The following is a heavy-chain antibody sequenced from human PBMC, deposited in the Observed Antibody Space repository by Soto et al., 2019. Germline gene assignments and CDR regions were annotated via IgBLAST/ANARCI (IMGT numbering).Heavy chain of an antibody. CDR1: GGSISSSSYY. Sequence: PSETLSLTCAVSGGSISSSSYYWDWIRQPPGKGLEWIGTIYYTGTSNYNPSLKSRVTISVDTSKNQFSLNLTSVTAADTAVYYCTRHAIGVVVPAAIRHWGQGTMVTVS. D-gene: IGHD2-15*01. V-gene: IGHV4-39*01. CDR2: IYYTGTS. CDR3: TRHAIGVVVPAAIRH. J-gene: IGHJ4*02.